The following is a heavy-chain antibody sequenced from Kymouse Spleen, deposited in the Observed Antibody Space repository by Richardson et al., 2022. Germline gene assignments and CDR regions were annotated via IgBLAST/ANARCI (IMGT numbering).Heavy chain of an antibody. J-gene: IGHJ6*02. CDR3: ARVGSIAAAGTLYYYYYGMDV. Sequence: QVQLQQWGAGLLKPSETLSLTCAVYGGSFSGYYWSWIRQPPGKGLEWIGEINHSGSTNYNPSLKSRVTISVDTSKNQFSLKLSSVTAADTAVYYCARVGSIAAAGTLYYYYYGMDVWGQGTTVTVSS. D-gene: IGHD6-13*01. V-gene: IGHV4-34*01. CDR2: INHSGST. CDR1: GGSFSGYY.